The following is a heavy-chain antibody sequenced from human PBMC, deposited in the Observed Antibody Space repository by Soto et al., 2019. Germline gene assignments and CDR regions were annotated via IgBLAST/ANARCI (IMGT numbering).Heavy chain of an antibody. CDR2: INRHGDST. D-gene: IGHD4-17*01. Sequence: EVYLVESGGGVVRPGGSLRLSCAASGFGFDEYGMSWVRQGPGKGLEWVSGINRHGDSTGYADSVKGRFTISRDNANNSLYLQMSGLRAEDTAFYYCARDYRWGYEYGDYGDPWGQGTLVTVSS. V-gene: IGHV3-20*04. CDR1: GFGFDEYG. CDR3: ARDYRWGYEYGDYGDP. J-gene: IGHJ5*02.